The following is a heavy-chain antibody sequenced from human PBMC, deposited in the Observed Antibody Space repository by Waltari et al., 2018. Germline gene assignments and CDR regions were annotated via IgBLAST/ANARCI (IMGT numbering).Heavy chain of an antibody. J-gene: IGHJ3*02. CDR1: GFSLSTSGVG. CDR2: IYWDDDK. V-gene: IGHV2-5*02. D-gene: IGHD2-15*01. CDR3: AHRRPPTTYCSGGSCFIVADAFDI. Sequence: QITLKESGPTLVKPTQTLTLTCTFSGFSLSTSGVGVGWIRQPPGKALEWLALIYWDDDKRYSPSLKSRLTITKDTSKTQVVLTMPNMDPVDTATYYCAHRRPPTTYCSGGSCFIVADAFDIWGQGTMVTVSS.